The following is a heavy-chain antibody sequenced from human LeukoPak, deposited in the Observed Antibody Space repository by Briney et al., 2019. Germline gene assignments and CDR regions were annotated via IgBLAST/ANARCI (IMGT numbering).Heavy chain of an antibody. J-gene: IGHJ3*02. CDR2: IKQDGSEI. CDR1: GFTFSSYW. V-gene: IGHV3-7*03. CDR3: AKCDCLSTSCYTYCAFDI. D-gene: IGHD2-2*02. Sequence: GGSLRLSCAASGFTFSSYWMSWVRQAPGEGLEWVANIKQDGSEIYYVDSVKGRFTISRDNSKNALYLQMNSLRAEDTAVYYCAKCDCLSTSCYTYCAFDIWGQGTMVTVSS.